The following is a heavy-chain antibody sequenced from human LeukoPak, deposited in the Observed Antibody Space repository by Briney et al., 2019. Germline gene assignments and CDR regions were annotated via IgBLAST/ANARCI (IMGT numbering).Heavy chain of an antibody. CDR2: ISGSGDST. D-gene: IGHD6-19*01. CDR3: AKGGIAVTSTSVYYYMDV. Sequence: GGTLRLSCAASGFTFRTYGMNWVRRAPGKGLEWVSAISGSGDSTCYADSVKGRFTISRDNSKNTLYLLMNSLRAEDTALYYCAKGGIAVTSTSVYYYMDVWGKGTTVTISS. V-gene: IGHV3-23*01. J-gene: IGHJ6*03. CDR1: GFTFRTYG.